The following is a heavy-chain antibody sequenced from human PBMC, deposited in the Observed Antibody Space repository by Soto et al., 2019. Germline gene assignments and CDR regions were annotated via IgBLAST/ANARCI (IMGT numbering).Heavy chain of an antibody. CDR1: GGSVSGYY. Sequence: QVRLQQWGAGLWKPSETLALTGAVYGGSVSGYYWNWLRQPPGKGLEWIGEINHTGGTHYNPSLKSRVTMSVDTSKNQFSLRLSSVTAADTAIYYCATRITVFGLLIPPFDPWGQGTQVTVSS. D-gene: IGHD3-3*01. CDR3: ATRITVFGLLIPPFDP. J-gene: IGHJ5*02. CDR2: INHTGGT. V-gene: IGHV4-34*02.